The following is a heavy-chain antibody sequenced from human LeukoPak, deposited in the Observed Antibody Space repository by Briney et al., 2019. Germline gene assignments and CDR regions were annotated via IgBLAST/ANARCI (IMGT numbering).Heavy chain of an antibody. Sequence: ESLKISCKGSGYSFTSYWIGWVRQMPGKGLEWMGIIYPGDSDTRYSPSFQGQVTISADKSISTAYLQWSSLKASDTAMYYCARRGYSYGPGGYYYYMDVWGNGTTVTVSS. CDR2: IYPGDSDT. J-gene: IGHJ6*03. CDR3: ARRGYSYGPGGYYYYMDV. D-gene: IGHD5-18*01. V-gene: IGHV5-51*01. CDR1: GYSFTSYW.